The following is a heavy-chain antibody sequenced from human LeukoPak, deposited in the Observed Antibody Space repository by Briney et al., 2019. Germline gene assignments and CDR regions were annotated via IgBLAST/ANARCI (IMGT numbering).Heavy chain of an antibody. CDR3: AREGYYDSSGYSIRFSY. Sequence: GGSLRLSCEASEYIFSSYWLHGVRHAPGRGLVWVSRINRDGRTTIYSDSVNGRFTIYRDNAKNTEYPQMTSLRAENRAVYYCAREGYYDSSGYSIRFSYWGQGTLVTVSS. CDR2: INRDGRTT. V-gene: IGHV3-74*01. CDR1: EYIFSSYW. J-gene: IGHJ4*02. D-gene: IGHD3-22*01.